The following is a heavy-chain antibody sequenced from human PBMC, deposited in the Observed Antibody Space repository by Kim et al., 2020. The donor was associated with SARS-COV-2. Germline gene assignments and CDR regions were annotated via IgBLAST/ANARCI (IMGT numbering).Heavy chain of an antibody. CDR2: IKWNHASI. CDR1: GFSFDDYA. J-gene: IGHJ6*01. V-gene: IGHV3-9*01. CDR3: SESKITMFGGAWYVLDV. D-gene: IGHD3-10*02. Sequence: GGSLRLSCAASGFSFDDYAMHWVRQAPGKGLEWVAGIKWNHASIDYVASVTGGLTTLSDNAKKSLHMLQNSKRTAETAAFYSSESKITMFGGAWYVLDV.